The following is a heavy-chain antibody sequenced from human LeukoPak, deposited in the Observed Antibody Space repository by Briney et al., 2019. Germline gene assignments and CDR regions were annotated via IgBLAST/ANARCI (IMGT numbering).Heavy chain of an antibody. CDR3: ARGLTPTD. D-gene: IGHD1-14*01. CDR2: IKQDGSEK. V-gene: IGHV3-7*01. Sequence: GGSLRLSCAASGFTFSSYSMNWVRQAPGKGLEWVANIKQDGSEKYYVDSVKGRFTISRDNAKKSLYLQMNSLRAEDTAVYYCARGLTPTDWGQGTLVTVSS. CDR1: GFTFSSYS. J-gene: IGHJ4*02.